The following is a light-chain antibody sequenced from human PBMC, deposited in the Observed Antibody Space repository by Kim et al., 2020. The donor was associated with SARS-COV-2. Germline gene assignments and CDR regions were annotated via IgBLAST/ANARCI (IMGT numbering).Light chain of an antibody. J-gene: IGLJ1*01. CDR3: SSYTSSSLYV. V-gene: IGLV2-14*03. Sequence: GQSITISCTGTSSDVGAYDYVSWYQQHPGEAPKVMIYDVSNRPSGVSDRFSGSKSGNTASLTISGLQAEDEADYYCSSYTSSSLYVFGTGTKVTVL. CDR2: DVS. CDR1: SSDVGAYDY.